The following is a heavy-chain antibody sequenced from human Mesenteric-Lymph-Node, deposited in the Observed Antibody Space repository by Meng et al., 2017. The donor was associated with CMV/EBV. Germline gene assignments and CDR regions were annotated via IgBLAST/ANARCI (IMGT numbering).Heavy chain of an antibody. CDR3: ARGYSSSSDYYYYGMDV. CDR1: GYTFTGYY. V-gene: IGHV1-2*02. Sequence: ASVKVSCKASGYTFTGYYIHWVRQAPGQGLEWMGWINPNSGGTKYAKKFQGRVTMTRDTSISTAYMELSRLRSEDTAVYYCARGYSSSSDYYYYGMDVWGQGTTVTVSS. J-gene: IGHJ6*02. CDR2: INPNSGGT. D-gene: IGHD6-6*01.